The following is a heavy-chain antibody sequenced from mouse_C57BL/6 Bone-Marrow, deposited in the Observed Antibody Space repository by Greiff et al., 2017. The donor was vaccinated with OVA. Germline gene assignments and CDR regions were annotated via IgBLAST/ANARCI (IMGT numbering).Heavy chain of an antibody. V-gene: IGHV1-20*01. Sequence: VQLQQSGPELVKPGASVKISCKASGYSFTDYNMNWVKQSNGKSLEWIGRINPYNGDTFYNQKFKGKATLTVDKSSSTAHMELRSLTSEDSAVYYCARFDYDEGWAMDYWGQGTSVTVSS. CDR3: ARFDYDEGWAMDY. J-gene: IGHJ4*01. CDR2: INPYNGDT. CDR1: GYSFTDYN. D-gene: IGHD2-4*01.